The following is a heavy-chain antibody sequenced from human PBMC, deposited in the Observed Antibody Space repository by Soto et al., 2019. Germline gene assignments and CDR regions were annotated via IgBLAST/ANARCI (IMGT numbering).Heavy chain of an antibody. D-gene: IGHD3-10*01. CDR2: MNPKKGNR. CDR3: ANYRTISPEGFDV. J-gene: IGHJ3*01. V-gene: IGHV1-8*01. Sequence: QVHLVQSGAEVRRPGAAVKVSCQASGYTSPIYDIEWVRQATGQRLEGMGWMNPKKGNRYPAPKFQGRLTRTWNTSTSTAYMALTNLRSEDTAVYYCANYRTISPEGFDVWGQGTLVTVS. CDR1: GYTSPIYD.